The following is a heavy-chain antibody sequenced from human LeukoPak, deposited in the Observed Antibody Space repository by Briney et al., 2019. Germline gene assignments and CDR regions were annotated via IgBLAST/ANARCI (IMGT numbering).Heavy chain of an antibody. Sequence: SETLSLTCTVSGGSISSYYWSWIRQPPGKGLEWIGYIYYSGSTNYNPSPKSRVTISVDTSKNQFSLKLSSVTAADTAVYYCARDLRGWFDPWGQGTLVTVSS. D-gene: IGHD3-16*01. CDR3: ARDLRGWFDP. J-gene: IGHJ5*02. V-gene: IGHV4-59*01. CDR1: GGSISSYY. CDR2: IYYSGST.